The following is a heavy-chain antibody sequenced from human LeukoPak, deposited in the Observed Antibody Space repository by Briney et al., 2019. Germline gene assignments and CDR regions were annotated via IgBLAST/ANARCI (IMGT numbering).Heavy chain of an antibody. D-gene: IGHD2-2*01. CDR3: ARDSCSSTSCYGYFDY. J-gene: IGHJ4*02. V-gene: IGHV1-2*02. Sequence: ASVKVSCKASGYTFTGYYVHWVRQAPGQGLEWMGWINPNSGGTNYAQKFQGRVTMTRDTSISTAYMELSRLRSDDTAVYYCARDSCSSTSCYGYFDYWGQGTLVTVSS. CDR1: GYTFTGYY. CDR2: INPNSGGT.